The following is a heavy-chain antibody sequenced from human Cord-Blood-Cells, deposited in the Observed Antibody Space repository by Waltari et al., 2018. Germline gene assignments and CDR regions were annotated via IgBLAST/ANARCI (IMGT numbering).Heavy chain of an antibody. CDR1: GFTFGDYA. Sequence: EVQLVESGGGLVQPGRSLRLSCTASGFTFGDYAMSWFRQAPGKGLEWVGFIRSKAYGGTTEYAASVKGRFTISREDSKSIAFLQMNSLKTEDTAVYYCNRDREADYDILTGYYYYYYYMDVWGKGTTVTVSS. CDR2: IRSKAYGGTT. D-gene: IGHD3-9*01. V-gene: IGHV3-49*03. J-gene: IGHJ6*03. CDR3: NRDREADYDILTGYYYYYYYMDV.